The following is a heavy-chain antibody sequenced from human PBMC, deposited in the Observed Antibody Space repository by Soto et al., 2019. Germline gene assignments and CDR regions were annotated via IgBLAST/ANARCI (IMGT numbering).Heavy chain of an antibody. CDR2: ISSSSSYI. CDR1: GFTFSSYS. D-gene: IGHD5-18*01. CDR3: ARDQPGYSYGYGLGY. J-gene: IGHJ4*02. V-gene: IGHV3-21*01. Sequence: EVQLVESGGGLVKPGGSLRLSCAASGFTFSSYSMNWVRQAPGKGLEWVSSISSSSSYIYYADSVKGRFTTSRDNAKNSLSLPMNSLSAEDTAVYYCARDQPGYSYGYGLGYWGQGTLVTVSS.